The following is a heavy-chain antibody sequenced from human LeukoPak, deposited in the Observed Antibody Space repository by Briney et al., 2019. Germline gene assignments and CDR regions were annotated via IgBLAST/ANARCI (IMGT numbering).Heavy chain of an antibody. V-gene: IGHV4-39*07. J-gene: IGHJ4*02. CDR3: ARGYDSSGYYFDY. Sequence: SETLSLTCTVSGSSTSSSSYYWGWIRQPPGKGLEWIGSIYYSGSTYYNPSLKSRVTISVDTSKNQFSLKLSSVTAADTAVYYCARGYDSSGYYFDYWGQGTLVTVSS. CDR2: IYYSGST. D-gene: IGHD3-22*01. CDR1: GSSTSSSSYY.